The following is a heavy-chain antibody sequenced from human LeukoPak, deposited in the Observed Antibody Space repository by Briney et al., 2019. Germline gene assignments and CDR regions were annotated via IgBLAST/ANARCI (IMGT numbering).Heavy chain of an antibody. CDR3: ARLPIIVVVPAAIVAFDV. CDR2: INHSASS. Sequence: SETLSLTCAVYGGSFSGYYWRWDRQPPGKGGEWMGEINHSASSNYNPSLNSRVTISLDTSSNHFSLKLSSVSAADTAVYYCARLPIIVVVPAAIVAFDVWGQGTMVTVSS. J-gene: IGHJ3*01. V-gene: IGHV4-34*01. D-gene: IGHD2-2*01. CDR1: GGSFSGYY.